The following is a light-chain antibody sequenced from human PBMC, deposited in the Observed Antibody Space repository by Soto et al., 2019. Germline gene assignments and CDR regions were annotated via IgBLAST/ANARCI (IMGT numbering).Light chain of an antibody. CDR1: SSNIVTNH. CDR2: RNS. J-gene: IGLJ3*02. CDR3: GAWDDSLSGWV. Sequence: QSVLTQPPSASGTPGQRVTISCSGSSSNIVTNHVYWYQHLPGTAPKLLIYRNSLRPSGVPDRFSGSKSGTSASLAISGIRSEDEADYYCGAWDDSLSGWVFGGGTKVTVL. V-gene: IGLV1-47*01.